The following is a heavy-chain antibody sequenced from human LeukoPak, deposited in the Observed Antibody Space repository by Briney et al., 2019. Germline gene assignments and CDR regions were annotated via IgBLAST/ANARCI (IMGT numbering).Heavy chain of an antibody. CDR2: IDTSSTTK. CDR1: GFTVNNKY. Sequence: GGSLRLSCAASGFTVNNKYMNWVRQAPGKGLEWVSYIDTSSTTKNYADSVKGRFTISRDNAKNSLYLQMNSLRVDDTAVYYCAGPLGSPYFHHWGQGTLVTVSS. V-gene: IGHV3-48*01. J-gene: IGHJ1*01. CDR3: AGPLGSPYFHH. D-gene: IGHD3-10*01.